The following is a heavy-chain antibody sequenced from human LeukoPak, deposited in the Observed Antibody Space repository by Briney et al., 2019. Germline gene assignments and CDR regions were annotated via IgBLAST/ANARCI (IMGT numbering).Heavy chain of an antibody. CDR1: GFTFSSYG. D-gene: IGHD3-10*01. Sequence: GGSLRLSCAASGFTFSSYGMHWVRQAPGKGLERVAVISYDGSNKYYADSVKGRFTISRDNSKNTLYLQMNSLRAEDTAVYYCTKLARAPRDFDYWGQGTLVTVSS. J-gene: IGHJ4*01. V-gene: IGHV3-30*18. CDR3: TKLARAPRDFDY. CDR2: ISYDGSNK.